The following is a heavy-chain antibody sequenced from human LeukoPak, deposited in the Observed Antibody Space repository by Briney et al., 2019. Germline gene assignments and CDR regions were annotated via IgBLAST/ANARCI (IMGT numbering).Heavy chain of an antibody. CDR1: GGSISSYY. Sequence: SETLSLTCTVSGGSISSYYWSWIRQPPGKGLEWTGYIYYSGSTNYNPSLKSRVTISVDTSKNRFSLKLSSVTAADTAVYYCARVEEGYGSGRRENYYYYYMDVWGKGTTVTISS. CDR3: ARVEEGYGSGRRENYYYYYMDV. J-gene: IGHJ6*03. CDR2: IYYSGST. D-gene: IGHD3-10*01. V-gene: IGHV4-59*01.